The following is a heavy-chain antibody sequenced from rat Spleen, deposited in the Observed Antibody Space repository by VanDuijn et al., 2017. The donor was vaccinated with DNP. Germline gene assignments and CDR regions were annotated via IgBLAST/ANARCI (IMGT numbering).Heavy chain of an antibody. CDR3: ARASGPRFAY. Sequence: EVKLVESGGGLVQPGRSLKLSCAASGFDFIDYWMGWVRQAPGKGLEWIGEINKDSSSINYNPSLKDKFTISRDNAKNTLYLQMSKRGSGDTAIYYCARASGPRFAYWGQGTLVTVSS. V-gene: IGHV4-2*01. D-gene: IGHD1-4*01. CDR2: INKDSSSI. CDR1: GFDFIDYW. J-gene: IGHJ3*01.